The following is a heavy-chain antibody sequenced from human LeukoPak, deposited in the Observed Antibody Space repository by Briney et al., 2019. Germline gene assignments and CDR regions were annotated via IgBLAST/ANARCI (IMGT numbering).Heavy chain of an antibody. Sequence: GGSLRLSCAASGFTFSSYEMNWVRQAPGKGLEWASYISSSGSTIYYADSVKGRFTISRDNAKNSLYLQMNSLRAEDTAVYYCARERIAVAGTGGPSTIFDYWGQGTLVTVSS. CDR2: ISSSGSTI. J-gene: IGHJ4*02. CDR1: GFTFSSYE. CDR3: ARERIAVAGTGGPSTIFDY. D-gene: IGHD6-19*01. V-gene: IGHV3-48*03.